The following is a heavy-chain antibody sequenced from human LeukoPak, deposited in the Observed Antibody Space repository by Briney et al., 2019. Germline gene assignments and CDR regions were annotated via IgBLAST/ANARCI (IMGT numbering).Heavy chain of an antibody. CDR2: IYYSGST. CDR1: GDPINSYY. V-gene: IGHV4-59*01. CDR3: ARTAYARFFDL. Sequence: SETLSLTCTVSGDPINSYYWSWIRQPPGKGLEWIGHIYYSGSTNYNPSLKSRVTISIDTSKNQCSLKLSSVTAADTAVYYCARTAYARFFDLWGRGTLVTVSS. J-gene: IGHJ2*01. D-gene: IGHD2-21*01.